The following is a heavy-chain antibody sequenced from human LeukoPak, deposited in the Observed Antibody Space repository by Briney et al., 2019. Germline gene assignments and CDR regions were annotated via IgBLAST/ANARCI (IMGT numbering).Heavy chain of an antibody. V-gene: IGHV4-39*01. Sequence: PSETLSLTCTVSGGSISSSSYYWGWIRQPPGKGLEWIGSIYYSGSTYYNPSLKSRVTISVDTSKNQFSLKLSSVTAADTAVYYCARRGVAAAGGDADFDYWGQGTLVTVSS. J-gene: IGHJ4*02. CDR3: ARRGVAAAGGDADFDY. CDR2: IYYSGST. D-gene: IGHD6-13*01. CDR1: GGSISSSSYY.